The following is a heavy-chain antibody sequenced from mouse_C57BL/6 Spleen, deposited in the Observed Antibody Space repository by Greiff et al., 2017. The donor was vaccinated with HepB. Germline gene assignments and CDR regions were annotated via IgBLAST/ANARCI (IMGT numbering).Heavy chain of an antibody. V-gene: IGHV1-42*01. CDR1: GYSFTGYY. CDR2: INPSTGGT. J-gene: IGHJ2*01. Sequence: VQLKQSGPELVKPGASVKISCKASGYSFTGYYMNWVKQSPEKSLEWIGEINPSTGGTTYNQKFKAKATLTVDKSSSTAYMQLKSLTSEDSAVYYCAGGPNFDYWGQGTTLTVSS. CDR3: AGGPNFDY.